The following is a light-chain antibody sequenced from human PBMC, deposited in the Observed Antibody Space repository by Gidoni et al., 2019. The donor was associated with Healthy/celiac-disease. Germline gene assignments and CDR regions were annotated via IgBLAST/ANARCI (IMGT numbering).Light chain of an antibody. CDR2: ATS. V-gene: IGKV3-15*01. CDR1: QSVSSN. Sequence: EIAMTQSPATLSVSPGERATLSCRASQSVSSNLAWYQQKPGQAPRLLIYATSTRATGIPARFSGRGSGTEFTLTISSLQSEDFAVYYCQQYNNWPPYTFGQGTKLEIK. CDR3: QQYNNWPPYT. J-gene: IGKJ2*01.